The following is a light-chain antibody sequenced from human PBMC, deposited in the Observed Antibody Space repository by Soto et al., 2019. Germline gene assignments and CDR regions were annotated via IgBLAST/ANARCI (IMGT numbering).Light chain of an antibody. CDR3: QQYNQWPGT. Sequence: EILITQSPTTLSLPPRASATLSWRASQSITNNLAWYQHKPGQAPRLLICRASARATGIPARFSGSGSGTEFTLTINSLQSEDFAVYYCQQYNQWPGTFGTGTRWIS. CDR1: QSITNN. J-gene: IGKJ3*01. V-gene: IGKV3-15*01. CDR2: RAS.